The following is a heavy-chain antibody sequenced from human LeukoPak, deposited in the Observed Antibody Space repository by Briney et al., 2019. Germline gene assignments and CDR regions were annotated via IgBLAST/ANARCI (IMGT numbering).Heavy chain of an antibody. D-gene: IGHD3-9*01. CDR2: IYYSGST. V-gene: IGHV4-39*01. Sequence: SETLSLTCTVSGGSISSSSYYWGWIRQPPGKGLEWIGSIYYSGSTYYNPSLKSRVTISVDTSKNQFSLKLSSVTAADTAVYYCARGRRVYDILTGYYKPLYYYYYMDVWGKGTTVTVSS. CDR3: ARGRRVYDILTGYYKPLYYYYYMDV. J-gene: IGHJ6*03. CDR1: GGSISSSSYY.